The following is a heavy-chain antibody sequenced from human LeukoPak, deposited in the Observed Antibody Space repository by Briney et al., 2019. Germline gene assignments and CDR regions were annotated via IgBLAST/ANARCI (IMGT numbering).Heavy chain of an antibody. D-gene: IGHD2-15*01. V-gene: IGHV1-69*13. CDR1: GGTFGRYS. J-gene: IGHJ3*02. CDR3: ARDCNGGRCYGAFDI. CDR2: VSPIYGTS. Sequence: ASLTLSCKASGGTFGRYSVTCLWQAPGQKLEWMGGVSPIYGTSDYAQRIQGRVTISADESTSTAFLEVRSLRSEDTAVYYCARDCNGGRCYGAFDIWGQGTLVIVSS.